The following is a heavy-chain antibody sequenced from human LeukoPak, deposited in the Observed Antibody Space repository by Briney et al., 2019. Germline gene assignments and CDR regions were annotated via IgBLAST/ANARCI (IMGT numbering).Heavy chain of an antibody. J-gene: IGHJ5*02. V-gene: IGHV4-34*01. CDR2: INHSGST. CDR1: GGSFSGYY. CDR3: ARGRQITRWFDP. Sequence: PSETLSLTCAVYGGSFSGYYWSWIRQPPGKGLEWIGGINHSGSTNYNPSLKSRVTISVDTSKNQFSLKLSSVTAADTAVYYCARGRQITRWFDPWGQGTLVTVSS.